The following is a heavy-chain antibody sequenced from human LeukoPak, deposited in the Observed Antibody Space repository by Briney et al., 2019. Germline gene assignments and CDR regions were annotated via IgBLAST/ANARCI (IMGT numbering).Heavy chain of an antibody. J-gene: IGHJ4*02. CDR1: GFTFSNYA. Sequence: GGSLRLSCAASGFTFSNYAMTWVRQAPGKGLEWVSGIIGGGDNTYYADSEKGRFTISRDNSRNTLYLQMNSLRVADTAVYFCARESFKSLAGYLDYWGQGSLVTVSS. V-gene: IGHV3-23*01. D-gene: IGHD1-1*01. CDR2: IIGGGDNT. CDR3: ARESFKSLAGYLDY.